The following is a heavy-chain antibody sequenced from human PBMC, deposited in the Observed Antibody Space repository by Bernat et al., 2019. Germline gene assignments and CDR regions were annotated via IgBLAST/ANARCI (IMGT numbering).Heavy chain of an antibody. CDR3: AKVERGVTTGGASDY. CDR2: ISYDGSNK. CDR1: GFTFSSYG. D-gene: IGHD4-17*01. V-gene: IGHV3-30*18. J-gene: IGHJ4*02. Sequence: QVQLVESGGGVVQPGRSLRLSCAASGFTFSSYGMHWVRQAPGKGLEWVAVISYDGSNKYYADSVKGRFTISRDNSKNTLYLQMNSLRAEDTAVYYCAKVERGVTTGGASDYWGQGTLVTVSS.